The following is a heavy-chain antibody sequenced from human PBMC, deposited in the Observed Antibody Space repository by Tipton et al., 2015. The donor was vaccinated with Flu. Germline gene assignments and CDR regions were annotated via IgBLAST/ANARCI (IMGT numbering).Heavy chain of an antibody. Sequence: QVQLVQSGAEVKKPGASVKVSCKASGYTFTSYNMHWVRQAPGQGLEWMGIIYPAGGGISYAQKFQGRVIMTRDRSTGTVHMELSSLRSDDTAMDYCARDKGGGTYTFDVWGQGTMVTVSS. CDR2: IYPAGGGI. V-gene: IGHV1-46*01. D-gene: IGHD1-1*01. CDR1: GYTFTSYN. CDR3: ARDKGGGTYTFDV. J-gene: IGHJ3*01.